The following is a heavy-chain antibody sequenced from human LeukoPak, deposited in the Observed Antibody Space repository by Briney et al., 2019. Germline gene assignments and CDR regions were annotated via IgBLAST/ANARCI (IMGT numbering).Heavy chain of an antibody. CDR3: ARDRTSAGGFDY. CDR1: GGSISPYY. D-gene: IGHD2-15*01. V-gene: IGHV4-59*01. Sequence: PSETLSLTCSVSGGSISPYYWSWIRQPPGKALEWIGYIYYSGTTNYNPSLQSRVTISVATSKNQFSLKLSSVTAADTALYYCARDRTSAGGFDYWGQGTLVTVSS. J-gene: IGHJ4*02. CDR2: IYYSGTT.